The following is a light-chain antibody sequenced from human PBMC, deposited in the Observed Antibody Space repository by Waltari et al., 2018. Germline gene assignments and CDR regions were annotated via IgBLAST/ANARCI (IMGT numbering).Light chain of an antibody. J-gene: IGKJ1*01. CDR2: GAS. V-gene: IGKV3-20*01. Sequence: EIVLTQSPGTLSLSPGERATLSCRASQSIDSTYLAWYQQKPGQPPRLLIYGASNRATGIADRFSGSVSWTDFSLTISRLDPEDFAVYYCQYYDSSPLWTFDQGTKVEIK. CDR1: QSIDSTY. CDR3: QYYDSSPLWT.